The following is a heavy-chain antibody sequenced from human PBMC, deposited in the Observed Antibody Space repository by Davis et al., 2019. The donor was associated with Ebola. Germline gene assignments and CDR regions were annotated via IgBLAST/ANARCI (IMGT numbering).Heavy chain of an antibody. CDR3: ARTYYYGSGSYRAGYYFDY. CDR1: GGSISSYY. CDR2: IYHSGST. D-gene: IGHD3-10*01. J-gene: IGHJ4*02. Sequence: PSETLSLTCTVSGGSISSYYWSWIRQPPGKGLEWIGSIYHSGSTYYNPSLKSRVTISVDTSKNQFSLKLSSVTAADTAVYYCARTYYYGSGSYRAGYYFDYWGQGTLVTVSS. V-gene: IGHV4-59*08.